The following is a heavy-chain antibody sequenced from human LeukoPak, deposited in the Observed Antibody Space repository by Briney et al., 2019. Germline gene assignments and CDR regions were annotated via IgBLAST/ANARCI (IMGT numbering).Heavy chain of an antibody. D-gene: IGHD3-3*01. V-gene: IGHV1-8*03. CDR2: MNPNSGNT. Sequence: ASVKVSCKASGYTFTSYDINWVRQATGQGLEWIGWMNPNSGNTGYAQKFQGRVTITRNTSISTAYMELSSLRSEDTAVYYCARLHRPDYDFWSGYPFDPWGQGTLVTVSS. CDR3: ARLHRPDYDFWSGYPFDP. CDR1: GYTFTSYD. J-gene: IGHJ5*02.